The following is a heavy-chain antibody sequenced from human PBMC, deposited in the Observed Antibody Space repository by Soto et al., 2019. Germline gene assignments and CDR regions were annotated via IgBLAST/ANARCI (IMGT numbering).Heavy chain of an antibody. V-gene: IGHV1-2*04. J-gene: IGHJ4*02. CDR1: GYTFTGYY. D-gene: IGHD2-2*01. CDR2: INPNSGGT. CDR3: ARGERRGYCSSTSCSEFDY. Sequence: ASVKVSCKASGYTFTGYYMHWVRQAPGQGLEWMGWINPNSGGTNYAQKFQGWVTMTRDTSISTAYMELSRLRSDDTAVYYCARGERRGYCSSTSCSEFDYWGQGTLVTVSS.